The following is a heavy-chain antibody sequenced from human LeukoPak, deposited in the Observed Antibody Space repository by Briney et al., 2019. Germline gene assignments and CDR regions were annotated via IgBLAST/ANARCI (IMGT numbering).Heavy chain of an antibody. D-gene: IGHD3-10*01. CDR3: ARDRGGYYGSGTKFDP. CDR2: IYYSGST. J-gene: IGHJ5*02. Sequence: PSETLSLTCTVSGGSISSGGYYWSWIRQHPGKGLEWIGYIYYSGSTYYNPSLKSRVTISVDTSMNQFSLKLSSVTAADTAVYYCARDRGGYYGSGTKFDPWGQGTLVTVSS. V-gene: IGHV4-31*03. CDR1: GGSISSGGYY.